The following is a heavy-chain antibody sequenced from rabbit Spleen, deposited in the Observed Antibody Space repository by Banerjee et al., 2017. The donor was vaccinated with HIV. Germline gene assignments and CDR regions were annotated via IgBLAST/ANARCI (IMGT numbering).Heavy chain of an antibody. J-gene: IGHJ4*01. D-gene: IGHD2-1*01. CDR3: ATHDTSGGDWTMAL. Sequence: QSLEESGGDLVKPGASLTLTCTASGFSFSYSDYMCWVRQPPGKGPEWIACIGAGSSGFTYFATWAKGRFTISKTSSTVDLKMTSLTGADTATYFCATHDTSGGDWTMALWGQGTLVTVS. CDR2: IGAGSSGFT. V-gene: IGHV1S40*01. CDR1: GFSFSYSDY.